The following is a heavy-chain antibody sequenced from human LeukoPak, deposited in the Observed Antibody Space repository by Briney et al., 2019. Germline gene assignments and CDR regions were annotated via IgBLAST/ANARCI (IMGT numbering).Heavy chain of an antibody. CDR3: ANGGGYSSPADDY. CDR1: GFTFSSYS. V-gene: IGHV3-23*01. Sequence: GGSLRLSCAASGFTFSSYSMSWVRQAPGKGLEWVSAISGSGGSTYYADSVKGRFTISRDNSKNTLYLQMNSLRAEDTAVYYCANGGGYSSPADDYWGQGTLVTVSS. D-gene: IGHD6-13*01. J-gene: IGHJ4*02. CDR2: ISGSGGST.